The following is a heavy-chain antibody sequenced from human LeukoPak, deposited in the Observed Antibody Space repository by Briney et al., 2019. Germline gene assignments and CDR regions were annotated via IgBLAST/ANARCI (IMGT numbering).Heavy chain of an antibody. CDR1: GYTFTGYY. CDR2: INPNSGGT. CDR3: AREDYGDYVEYYYYYGMDV. Sequence: ASVKVSCKASGYTFTGYYMHWVRQAPGQGLEWMGWINPNSGGTNYAQKFQGRVTMTRDTSTSTVYMELSSLRSEDTAVYYCAREDYGDYVEYYYYYGMDVWGQGTTVTVSS. V-gene: IGHV1-2*02. J-gene: IGHJ6*02. D-gene: IGHD4-17*01.